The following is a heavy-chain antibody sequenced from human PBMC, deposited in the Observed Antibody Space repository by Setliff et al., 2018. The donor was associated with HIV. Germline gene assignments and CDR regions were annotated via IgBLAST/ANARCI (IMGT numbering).Heavy chain of an antibody. V-gene: IGHV1-46*01. D-gene: IGHD6-6*01. J-gene: IGHJ4*02. CDR2: INPSGGST. CDR1: GYTFTSYY. Sequence: AASVKVSCKASGYTFTSYYMHWVRQAPGQGLEWMGIINPSGGSTSYAKKFQGRVTMTRDTSTSTVYMELSSLRSEDTAVYYCARVARRGYLDYWGQGTLVTVSS. CDR3: ARVARRGYLDY.